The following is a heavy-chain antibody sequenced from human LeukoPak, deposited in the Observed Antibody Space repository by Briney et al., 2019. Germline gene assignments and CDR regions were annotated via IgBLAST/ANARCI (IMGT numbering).Heavy chain of an antibody. Sequence: GASVKVSCKASGYTFTSYDINWVRQAPGQGLEWMGGIIPIFGTANYAQKFQGRVTITTDESTSTAYMELSSLRSEDTAVYYCARAYYDFWSGYSFDYWGQGTLVTVSS. CDR1: GYTFTSYD. V-gene: IGHV1-69*05. CDR2: IIPIFGTA. D-gene: IGHD3-3*01. J-gene: IGHJ4*02. CDR3: ARAYYDFWSGYSFDY.